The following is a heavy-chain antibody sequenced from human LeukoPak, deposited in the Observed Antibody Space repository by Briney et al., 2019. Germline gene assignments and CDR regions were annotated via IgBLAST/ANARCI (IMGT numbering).Heavy chain of an antibody. D-gene: IGHD4-17*01. CDR3: AREPPSTLARDYGDLGGNFDY. CDR2: IIPIFGTA. Sequence: SVTVSCKASGGTFSSYAISWVRQAPGQGLEWMGGIIPIFGTANYAQKFQGRVTITADESTSTAYMELSSLRSGDTAVYYCAREPPSTLARDYGDLGGNFDYWGQGTLVTVSS. J-gene: IGHJ4*02. V-gene: IGHV1-69*01. CDR1: GGTFSSYA.